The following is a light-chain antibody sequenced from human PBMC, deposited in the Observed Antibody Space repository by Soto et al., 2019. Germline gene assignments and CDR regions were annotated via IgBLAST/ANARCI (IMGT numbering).Light chain of an antibody. CDR2: DVS. CDR3: SSYTISITLF. J-gene: IGLJ1*01. CDR1: SSDVGGYNY. V-gene: IGLV2-14*01. Sequence: QSALTQPASVSGSPGQSITISCTGTSSDVGGYNYVSWYQQHPGKAPKLMIYDVSNRPSGVSNRFSGSKSGNTASLTISGLQAEEEADYYCSSYTISITLFFVTGTKVTVL.